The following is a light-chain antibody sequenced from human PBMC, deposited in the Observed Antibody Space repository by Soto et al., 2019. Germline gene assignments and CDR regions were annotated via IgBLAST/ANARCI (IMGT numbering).Light chain of an antibody. CDR2: EVR. CDR1: SSDVGAYNY. J-gene: IGLJ3*02. CDR3: QSYDSSLSGSWV. V-gene: IGLV2-14*01. Sequence: QSVLTQPASVSGSPGQSITISCTGTSSDVGAYNYVSWYQQHPGKAPKLMIYEVRNRPSGVSDRFSGSRSGNTASLTISGLQAEDESDYYFQSYDSSLSGSWVFGGGTQLTVL.